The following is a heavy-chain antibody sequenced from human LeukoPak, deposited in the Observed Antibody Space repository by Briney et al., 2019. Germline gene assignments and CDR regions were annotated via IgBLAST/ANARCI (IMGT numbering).Heavy chain of an antibody. J-gene: IGHJ5*02. Sequence: GGSLRLSCAASGFSFSNYAMTWVRQAPGKGLEWVSIISGSGGSTYSADSVRGRFTISRDNSHDTLYLQMNSLRAEDTALYYCAKCHQSGTWYLNWFDHWGQGTLVTVSS. D-gene: IGHD6-13*01. CDR3: AKCHQSGTWYLNWFDH. CDR1: GFSFSNYA. CDR2: ISGSGGST. V-gene: IGHV3-23*01.